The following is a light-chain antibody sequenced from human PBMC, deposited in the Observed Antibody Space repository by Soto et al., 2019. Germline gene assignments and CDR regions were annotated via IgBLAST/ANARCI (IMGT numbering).Light chain of an antibody. CDR2: GAS. Sequence: EVVMTQSPALLSVSPGERATLSCRASQSVNSDLAWYQQKPGQAPRLLIQGASTRATGIPARFSGSGSGTEFTLTISSLQSEDFAVYYCQQYKYWPRTFGQGTKVDIK. J-gene: IGKJ1*01. CDR1: QSVNSD. CDR3: QQYKYWPRT. V-gene: IGKV3-15*01.